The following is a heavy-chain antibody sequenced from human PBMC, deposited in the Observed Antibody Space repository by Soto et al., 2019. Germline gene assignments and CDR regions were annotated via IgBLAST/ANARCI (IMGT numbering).Heavy chain of an antibody. D-gene: IGHD2-2*01. V-gene: IGHV4-34*01. CDR3: ARDDIVVVPAAISRLDP. Sequence: SETLSLTCAVYGGSFSGYYWSWSRQPPGKGLEWIGEINHSGSTNYNPSLKSRVTISVDTSKNQFSLKLSSVTAADTAVYYCARDDIVVVPAAISRLDPWGQGTLVTVSS. CDR2: INHSGST. J-gene: IGHJ5*02. CDR1: GGSFSGYY.